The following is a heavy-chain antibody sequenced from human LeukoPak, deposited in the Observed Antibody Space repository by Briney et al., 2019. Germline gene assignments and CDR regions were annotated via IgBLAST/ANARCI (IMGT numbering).Heavy chain of an antibody. Sequence: GGSLRLSCVASGFTFRILWISWVRQAPGKGLVWVAHINQLGSENDYVDSVKGRFIIFRDNDQKSLFLQMNSLRAEDTAVYYCASDRGALDIWGQGTMVTVSS. CDR1: GFTFRILW. CDR3: ASDRGALDI. J-gene: IGHJ3*02. D-gene: IGHD3-10*01. CDR2: INQLGSEN. V-gene: IGHV3-7*05.